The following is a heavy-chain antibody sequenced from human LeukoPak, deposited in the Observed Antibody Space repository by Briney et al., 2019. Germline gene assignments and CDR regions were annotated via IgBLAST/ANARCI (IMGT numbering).Heavy chain of an antibody. Sequence: ASVKVSCKASGYTFTSYDINWVRQATGQGLEWMGWMNPNSGNTGYAQKFQGRVTMTRNTSISTAYMELGSLKSEDTAVYYCARVVVRGFDWFDPWGQGTLVTVSS. J-gene: IGHJ5*02. D-gene: IGHD3-10*01. CDR3: ARVVVRGFDWFDP. V-gene: IGHV1-8*01. CDR2: MNPNSGNT. CDR1: GYTFTSYD.